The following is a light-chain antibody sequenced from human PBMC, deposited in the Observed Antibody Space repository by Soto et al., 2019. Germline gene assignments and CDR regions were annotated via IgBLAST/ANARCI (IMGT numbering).Light chain of an antibody. V-gene: IGKV3-20*01. CDR2: AAS. J-gene: IGKJ1*01. Sequence: EIVLTQSPGTLSLSPGESGTLSCRASQSLSSGFLAWYQQRPGQAPRLLIYAASSSATGIPDRFSGTGSGTDFTLTFSRLEPEDFAVYYCQQFASLPRTFGQGTKVDIK. CDR3: QQFASLPRT. CDR1: QSLSSGF.